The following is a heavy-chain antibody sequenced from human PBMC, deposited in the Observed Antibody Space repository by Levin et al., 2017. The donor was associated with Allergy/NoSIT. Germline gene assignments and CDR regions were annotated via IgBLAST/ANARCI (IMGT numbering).Heavy chain of an antibody. D-gene: IGHD3-10*01. J-gene: IGHJ6*02. V-gene: IGHV3-66*01. Sequence: PGGSLRLSCAASGITVSSNYMSWVRQAPGKGLECVSIIYSDGSTYYADSVKGRFTISRDISKNTLYLQMNSLRAEDTAVYYCASSGFGDFKAGYYYYGMDVWGQGTTVAVSS. CDR3: ASSGFGDFKAGYYYYGMDV. CDR1: GITVSSNY. CDR2: IYSDGST.